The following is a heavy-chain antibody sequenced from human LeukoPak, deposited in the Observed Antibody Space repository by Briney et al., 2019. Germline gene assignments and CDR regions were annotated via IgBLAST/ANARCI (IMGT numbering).Heavy chain of an antibody. CDR2: IWSDGTNQ. D-gene: IGHD4-11*01. CDR1: QFRFPFSHYG. Sequence: GGSLTLSCVASQFRFPFSHYGMHWVPQAPGRGLEWVAVIWSDGTNQYYADSVKGRFTISRDNSKNTVYLQMNSLRAEDTAVYFCAKDAQRGFDYSNSLEYWGQGTLVTVSS. V-gene: IGHV3-33*06. CDR3: AKDAQRGFDYSNSLEY. J-gene: IGHJ4*02.